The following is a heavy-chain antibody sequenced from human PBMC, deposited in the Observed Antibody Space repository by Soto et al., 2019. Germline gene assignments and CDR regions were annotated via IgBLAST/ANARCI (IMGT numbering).Heavy chain of an antibody. Sequence: GGSLRLSCAVSEFAFSSHWMQWVRQAPGKGLEWVANIKEDGSQKYYADSLKGRFTISRDNAINSLYLHMSNLRAEDTAVYFCASGDHVKYWGQGTLVTVSS. V-gene: IGHV3-7*03. J-gene: IGHJ4*02. CDR1: EFAFSSHW. CDR3: ASGDHVKY. D-gene: IGHD3-10*01. CDR2: IKEDGSQK.